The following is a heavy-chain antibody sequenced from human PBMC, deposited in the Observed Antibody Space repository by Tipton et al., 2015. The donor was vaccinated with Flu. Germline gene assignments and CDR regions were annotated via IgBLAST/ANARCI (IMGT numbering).Heavy chain of an antibody. CDR2: IYYSGST. V-gene: IGHV4-39*07. Sequence: TLSLTCTVSGGSISSSSYYWGWIRQPPGKGLEWIGSIYYSGSTNYNPSLKSRVTMSVDTSKNQFSLNLSSVTAADTAVYYCARSHYGSGAYYFDYWGQGTLVTVSS. CDR1: GGSISSSSYY. CDR3: ARSHYGSGAYYFDY. J-gene: IGHJ4*02. D-gene: IGHD3-10*01.